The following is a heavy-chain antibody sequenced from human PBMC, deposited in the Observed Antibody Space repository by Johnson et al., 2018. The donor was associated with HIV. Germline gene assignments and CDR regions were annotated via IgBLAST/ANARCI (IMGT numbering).Heavy chain of an antibody. V-gene: IGHV3-7*01. D-gene: IGHD5-12*01. CDR2: IKQDGSEK. CDR1: GFSFSSYA. J-gene: IGHJ4*03. Sequence: VQLVESGGGVVQPVGSLRLSCAASGFSFSSYAMHWVRQAPGKGLEWVANIKQDGSEKYYVDSVKGRFTISRDNAKNSLYLQMNSLSAEDTAVYYCASGDDDGFWGRGTLVTVSS. CDR3: ASGDDDGF.